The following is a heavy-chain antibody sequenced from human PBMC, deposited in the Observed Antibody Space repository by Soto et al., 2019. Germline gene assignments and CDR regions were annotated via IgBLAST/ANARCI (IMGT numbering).Heavy chain of an antibody. D-gene: IGHD2-2*01. CDR1: GYTFTSYY. J-gene: IGHJ6*02. CDR2: INPSGGST. Sequence: GASVKVSCKASGYTFTSYYMHWVRPAPGQGLEWMGIINPSGGSTSYAQKFQGRVTMTRDTSTSTVYMELSSLRSEDTAVYYCARDWVRREAAAGGMDVWGQGTTVTVSS. V-gene: IGHV1-46*01. CDR3: ARDWVRREAAAGGMDV.